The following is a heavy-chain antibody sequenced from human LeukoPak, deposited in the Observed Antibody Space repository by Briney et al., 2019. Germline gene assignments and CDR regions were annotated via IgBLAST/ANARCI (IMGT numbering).Heavy chain of an antibody. Sequence: SGTLSLTCAVSGGSISSSNWWSWVRQPPGKGLEWIGEIYHSGSTNYNPSLKSRVTISVDTSKNQFSLKLSSVTAADTAVYYCASYGDYDAFDIWGQGTMVTVSS. D-gene: IGHD4-17*01. CDR3: ASYGDYDAFDI. V-gene: IGHV4-4*02. CDR1: GGSISSSNW. J-gene: IGHJ3*02. CDR2: IYHSGST.